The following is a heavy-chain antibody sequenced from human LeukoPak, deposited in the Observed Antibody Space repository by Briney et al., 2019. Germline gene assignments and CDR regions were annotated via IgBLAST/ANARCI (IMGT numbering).Heavy chain of an antibody. CDR2: IYPGDSDT. V-gene: IGHV5-51*01. CDR3: ARHDVYYYGMDV. CDR1: GYIFTSYW. J-gene: IGHJ6*02. Sequence: GESLKISCKGSGYIFTSYWNGWLRQLPGKGLEWMGIIYPGDSDTRYSPYFQGQVTISADKSISTAYLQWSSLKASDTAMYYCARHDVYYYGMDVWGQGTTVTVSS.